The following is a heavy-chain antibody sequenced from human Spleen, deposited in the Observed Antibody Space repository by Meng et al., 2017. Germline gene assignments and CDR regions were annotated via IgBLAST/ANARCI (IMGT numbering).Heavy chain of an antibody. CDR3: ARSPIDKYDLSALPLDY. CDR1: GFTVTSNE. J-gene: IGHJ4*02. CDR2: VCGDST. D-gene: IGHD3-22*01. V-gene: IGHV3-38-3*01. Sequence: GESLKISCAASGFTVTSNEMSWVRQAPGKGLEWVSSVCGDSTYYADSGKGRVTVSRDNSKNTVFLQINSLRAEDTAVYYCARSPIDKYDLSALPLDYWGQGTLVTVSS.